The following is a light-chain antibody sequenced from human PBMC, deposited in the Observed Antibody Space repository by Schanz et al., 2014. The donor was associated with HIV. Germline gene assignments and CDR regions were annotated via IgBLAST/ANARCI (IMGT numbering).Light chain of an antibody. Sequence: DIQMTQSPSTLSASVGDRVTIACRASQSISSWLAWYQQKPGKAPKLLIYKASNLESGVPSRFSGSGSGTEFTLTISSLQPDDSATYYCQQPASYPLTFGGGTKVEIK. CDR2: KAS. CDR1: QSISSW. V-gene: IGKV1-5*03. J-gene: IGKJ4*01. CDR3: QQPASYPLT.